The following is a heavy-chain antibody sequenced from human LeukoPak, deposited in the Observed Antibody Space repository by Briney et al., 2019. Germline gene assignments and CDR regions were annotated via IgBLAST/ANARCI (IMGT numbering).Heavy chain of an antibody. J-gene: IGHJ4*02. CDR3: AIDYGDYYFDY. V-gene: IGHV4-4*02. CDR1: GGSISSSNW. CDR2: IYHSGST. D-gene: IGHD4-17*01. Sequence: PSETLSLTCAVSGGSISSSNWWSWVRQPPGKGLEWIGEIYHSGSTNYNPSLKSRVTISVDTSKNQFSLKLSSVTAADTAVYYCAIDYGDYYFDYWGQGTLVTVSS.